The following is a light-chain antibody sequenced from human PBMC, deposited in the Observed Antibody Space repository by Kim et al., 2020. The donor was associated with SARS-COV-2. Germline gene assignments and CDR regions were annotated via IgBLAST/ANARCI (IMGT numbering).Light chain of an antibody. V-gene: IGLV6-57*03. CDR2: EDN. J-gene: IGLJ2*01. CDR1: TGTSATNF. Sequence: VTSASTPRTGTSATNFVQWYQQRPGRAPATPLYEDNQRPSGVPDGFSGSIDGSYNATSLTIARLKTEDEAEYDCQSYDASDHAVVFGGGTQLTVL. CDR3: QSYDASDHAVV.